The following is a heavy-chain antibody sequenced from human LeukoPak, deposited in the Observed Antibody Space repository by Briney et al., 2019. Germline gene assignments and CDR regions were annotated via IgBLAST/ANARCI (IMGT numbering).Heavy chain of an antibody. D-gene: IGHD5-24*01. CDR2: IYHSGST. CDR1: GGSISSDSYY. Sequence: SETLSLTCTVSGGSISSDSYYWSWIRQPPGKGLEWIGYIYHSGSTYYNLSLKSRVTISVDRSNNQFSLKLSSVTAADTAVYYCARDYSGYNALDYWGQGTLVTVSS. J-gene: IGHJ4*02. CDR3: ARDYSGYNALDY. V-gene: IGHV4-30-2*01.